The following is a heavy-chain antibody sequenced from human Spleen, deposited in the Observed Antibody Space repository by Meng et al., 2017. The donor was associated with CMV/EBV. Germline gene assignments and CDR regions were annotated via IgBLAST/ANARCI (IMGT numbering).Heavy chain of an antibody. Sequence: GGSLRLSCAASGFTFSSYSMNWVRQAPGKGLEWVSSISSSSSYIYYADSLKGRFTISRDNAKNSLYLQMNSLRAEDTAVYYCARDSDDYDFWSAYYTDAFDFWGQGTMVTVSS. CDR2: ISSSSSYI. J-gene: IGHJ3*01. CDR1: GFTFSSYS. CDR3: ARDSDDYDFWSAYYTDAFDF. V-gene: IGHV3-21*01. D-gene: IGHD3-3*01.